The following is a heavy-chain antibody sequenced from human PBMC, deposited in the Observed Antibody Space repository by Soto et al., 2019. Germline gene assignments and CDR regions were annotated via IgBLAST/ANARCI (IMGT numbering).Heavy chain of an antibody. CDR1: GGSISSSSYY. CDR2: IYYSGST. J-gene: IGHJ4*02. CDR3: ASGISSGRVDY. D-gene: IGHD6-19*01. Sequence: SETLSLTCTVSGGSISSSSYYWGWIRQPPGKGLEWIGSIYYSGSTYYNPSLKSRVTISVDASKNQFSLKLSSVTAADTAVYCCASGISSGRVDYWGQGTLVTVSS. V-gene: IGHV4-39*01.